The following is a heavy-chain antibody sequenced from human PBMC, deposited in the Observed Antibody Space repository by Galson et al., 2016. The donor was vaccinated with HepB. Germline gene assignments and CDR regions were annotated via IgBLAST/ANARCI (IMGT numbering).Heavy chain of an antibody. D-gene: IGHD3-9*01. V-gene: IGHV3-43*02. J-gene: IGHJ6*01. CDR3: ATDSPPDLRYFDWLAGHFYGMDV. CDR2: INRHGSTT. CDR1: GFDFDDFD. Sequence: SLRLSCAASGFDFDDFDIHWVRQRPGKGLEWVSLINRHGSTTYYADSVKGRVTISRDNSRNSLFLQMDSLRPEDTGIYSCATDSPPDLRYFDWLAGHFYGMDVWGQGPSVTVSA.